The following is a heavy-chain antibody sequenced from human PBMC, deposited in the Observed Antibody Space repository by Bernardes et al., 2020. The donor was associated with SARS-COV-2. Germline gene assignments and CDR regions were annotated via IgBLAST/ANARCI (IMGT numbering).Heavy chain of an antibody. V-gene: IGHV1-18*01. CDR2: ISAYNGNT. CDR1: GYTFTSYG. J-gene: IGHJ5*02. D-gene: IGHD3-16*02. Sequence: ASVKVSCKASGYTFTSYGISWVRQAPGQGLEWMGWISAYNGNTNYAQKLQGRVTMTTDTSTSTAYMELRSLRSDDTAVYYCARDRRHVWGSYRLDPWGQGTLVTVSS. CDR3: ARDRRHVWGSYRLDP.